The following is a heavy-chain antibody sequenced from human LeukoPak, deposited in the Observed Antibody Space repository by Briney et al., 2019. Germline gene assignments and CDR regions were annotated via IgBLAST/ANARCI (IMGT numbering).Heavy chain of an antibody. Sequence: SETLSLTCTVSGGSISSGGYYWSWIRQHPGTGLEWLGYIYYSGSTYYNPSLKSRVTISVDTSKNQFSLKLSSVTAADTAVYYCASNRMITFGGVIVNWGQGTLVTVSS. CDR3: ASNRMITFGGVIVN. D-gene: IGHD3-16*02. CDR2: IYYSGST. J-gene: IGHJ4*02. V-gene: IGHV4-31*03. CDR1: GGSISSGGYY.